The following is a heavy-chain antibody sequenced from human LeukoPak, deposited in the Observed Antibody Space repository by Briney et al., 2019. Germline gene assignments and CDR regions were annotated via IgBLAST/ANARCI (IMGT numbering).Heavy chain of an antibody. J-gene: IGHJ4*02. D-gene: IGHD2-2*01. CDR3: AQDRVVVLQPPLRYFDY. Sequence: GGSLRLSCAASGFTFSNYGIHWVRQAPGKGLEWVAFIQYDGSNKYYADSVKGRFTISRDNSKNTLYLQMNSLRAEDTAVYYCAQDRVVVLQPPLRYFDYWGQGTLVTVSS. CDR2: IQYDGSNK. CDR1: GFTFSNYG. V-gene: IGHV3-30*02.